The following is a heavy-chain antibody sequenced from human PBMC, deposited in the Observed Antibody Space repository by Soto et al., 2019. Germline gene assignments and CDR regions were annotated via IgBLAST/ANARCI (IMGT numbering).Heavy chain of an antibody. V-gene: IGHV1-18*01. CDR2: ISAHNGNT. CDR3: ARGRYGDY. Sequence: QVHLVQSGAEVKKPGASVKVSCKGSGYGFTTYGITWVRQAPGQGLEWMAWISAHNGNTNYAQKLQGRVTVTRDTSTSTAYMELRSLRSEDTAVYYCARGRYGDYWGQGARVTVSS. J-gene: IGHJ4*02. CDR1: GYGFTTYG. D-gene: IGHD1-1*01.